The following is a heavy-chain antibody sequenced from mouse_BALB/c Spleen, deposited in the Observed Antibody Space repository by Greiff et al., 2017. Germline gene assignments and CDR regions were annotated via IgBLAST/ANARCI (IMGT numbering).Heavy chain of an antibody. V-gene: IGHV1S81*02. CDR2: INPSNGGT. J-gene: IGHJ4*01. D-gene: IGHD1-1*01. CDR1: GYTFTSYY. Sequence: QVQLQQSGAELVKPGASVKLSCKASGYTFTSYYMYWVKQRPGQGLEWIGEINPSNGGTNFNEKFKSKATLTVDKSSSTAYMQLSSLTSEDSAVYYCTRLGHYGSSSYYAMDYWGQGTSVTVSS. CDR3: TRLGHYGSSSYYAMDY.